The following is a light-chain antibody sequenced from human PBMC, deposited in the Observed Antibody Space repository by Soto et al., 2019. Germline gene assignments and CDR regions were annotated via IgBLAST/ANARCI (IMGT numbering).Light chain of an antibody. V-gene: IGKV3-11*01. CDR2: ETS. J-gene: IGKJ2*01. CDR3: QHRNRWLRT. Sequence: EVVLTQSPAILSLSPRERATLSCRASQSVSDYLAWYQQKPGQAPRLLMYETSKRATGIPARFSGSGSGTDFTLTISSLEPEDFADYYCQHRNRWLRTFGQGTKLEIK. CDR1: QSVSDY.